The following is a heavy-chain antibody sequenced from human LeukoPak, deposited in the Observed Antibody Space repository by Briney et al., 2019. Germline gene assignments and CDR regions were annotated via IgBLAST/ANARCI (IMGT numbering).Heavy chain of an antibody. CDR1: GFTFSSYG. J-gene: IGHJ6*02. CDR2: IWYDGSNK. D-gene: IGHD3-9*01. CDR3: ARGERNPLTYDDILTGYYSQYGMDV. V-gene: IGHV3-33*01. Sequence: GGSLRLSCAASGFTFSSYGMHWVRQAPGKGLEWVAVIWYDGSNKYYADSVKGRFTISRDNSKNTLYLQMNSLRAEDTAVYYCARGERNPLTYDDILTGYYSQYGMDVWGQGTTVTVSS.